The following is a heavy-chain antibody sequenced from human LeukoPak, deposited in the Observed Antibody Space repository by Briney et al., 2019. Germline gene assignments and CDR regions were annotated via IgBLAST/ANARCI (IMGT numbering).Heavy chain of an antibody. CDR2: INPSGGST. J-gene: IGHJ4*02. CDR1: GYTFTSYY. Sequence: GASVKVSCKASGYTFTSYYMHWVRQAPGQGLEWMGIINPSGGSTSYAQKFQGRVTMTTDTSTSTAYMELRSLRSDDTAVYYCARVVAGSVLLHGDYWGQGTLVTVSS. D-gene: IGHD3-10*01. CDR3: ARVVAGSVLLHGDY. V-gene: IGHV1-46*01.